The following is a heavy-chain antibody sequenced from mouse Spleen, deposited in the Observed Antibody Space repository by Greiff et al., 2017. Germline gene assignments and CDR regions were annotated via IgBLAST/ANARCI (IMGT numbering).Heavy chain of an antibody. CDR2: INPGSGGT. J-gene: IGHJ1*03. Sequence: QVQLKQSGAELVRPGTSVKVSCKASGYAFTNYLIEWVKQRPGQGLEWIGVINPGSGGTNYNEKFKGKATLTTDKSSSTAYMQLSSLTSEDSAVYFCASAVVEWYFDVWGTGTTVTVSS. CDR3: ASAVVEWYFDV. V-gene: IGHV1-54*01. D-gene: IGHD1-1*01. CDR1: GYAFTNYL.